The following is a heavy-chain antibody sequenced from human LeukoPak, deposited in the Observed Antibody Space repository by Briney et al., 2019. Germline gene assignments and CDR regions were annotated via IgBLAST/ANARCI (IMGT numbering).Heavy chain of an antibody. J-gene: IGHJ4*02. Sequence: SVKVSCKASGGTFSSYAISWVRLAPGQGLEWMGGIIPIFGTANYAQKFQGRVTITTDESTSTAYMELSSLRSEDTAVYYCARMSLYSGSYYVFDYWGQGTLVTVSS. D-gene: IGHD1-26*01. CDR2: IIPIFGTA. V-gene: IGHV1-69*05. CDR3: ARMSLYSGSYYVFDY. CDR1: GGTFSSYA.